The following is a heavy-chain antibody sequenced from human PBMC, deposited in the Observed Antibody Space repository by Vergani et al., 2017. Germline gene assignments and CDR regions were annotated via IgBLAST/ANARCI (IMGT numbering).Heavy chain of an antibody. Sequence: EVQLVESGGVVVQPGGSLRLPCAASGFTFEDYTMHWVRQAPGKGLEWGSLISWDGGSTYHADSVKGRFTIPRDNSKNSPYLQMDSLRTEDTALYYCAKALREYGGSCADYWGQGTLVTVSS. J-gene: IGHJ4*02. D-gene: IGHD6-6*01. CDR2: ISWDGGST. CDR1: GFTFEDYT. V-gene: IGHV3-43*01. CDR3: AKALREYGGSCADY.